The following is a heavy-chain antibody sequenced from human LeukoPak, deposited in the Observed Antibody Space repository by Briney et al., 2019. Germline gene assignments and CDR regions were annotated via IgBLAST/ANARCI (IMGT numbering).Heavy chain of an antibody. CDR2: IYPGDSDT. V-gene: IGHV5-51*01. D-gene: IGHD6-25*01. J-gene: IGHJ3*02. Sequence: GESLKISGKGSGYRFTNSWIGWVRQMPGKGLEWMGIIYPGDSDTRYSPSFQGQVTISADKSISTAYLQWSGLKASDTAMYYCARRIAAEAFDIWGQGTMVTVSA. CDR3: ARRIAAEAFDI. CDR1: GYRFTNSW.